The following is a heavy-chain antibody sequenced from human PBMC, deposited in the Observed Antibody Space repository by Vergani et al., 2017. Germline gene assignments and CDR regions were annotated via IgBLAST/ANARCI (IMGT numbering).Heavy chain of an antibody. CDR2: IDVKGNS. CDR1: GGPLDIHSQT. Sequence: QAQLQESGPRRVKPSQTLSLTCSFSGGPLDIHSQTWGWIRQPAGEGIEWIGLIDVKGNSNFSPSLGSRVTMSADASRCRFSLNLRPVTTSDTAVYYCVRVLHTSYILGAFDIWGRGIKVTVS. V-gene: IGHV4-61*02. J-gene: IGHJ3*02. CDR3: VRVLHTSYILGAFDI. D-gene: IGHD2-21*01.